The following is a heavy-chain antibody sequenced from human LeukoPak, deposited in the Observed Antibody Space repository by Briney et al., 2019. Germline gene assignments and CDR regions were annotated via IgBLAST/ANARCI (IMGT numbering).Heavy chain of an antibody. J-gene: IGHJ3*02. CDR2: IYTSGST. V-gene: IGHV4-4*09. D-gene: IGHD2-2*01. Sequence: SETLSLTCTVSGGSISSYYWSWIRQPPGKGLEWIGYIYTSGSTNYNPSLKSRVTISVDTSKNQFSLKLSSVTAADTAVYYCARASPQYCSSTSCRSRGGDAFDIWGQGKMVTVSS. CDR3: ARASPQYCSSTSCRSRGGDAFDI. CDR1: GGSISSYY.